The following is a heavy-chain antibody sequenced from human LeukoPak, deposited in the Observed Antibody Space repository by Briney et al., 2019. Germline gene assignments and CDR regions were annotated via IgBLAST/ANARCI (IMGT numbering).Heavy chain of an antibody. V-gene: IGHV3-33*01. CDR3: ARDWELGPWFDP. Sequence: PGRSLRLSCAASGFTFSSYGMHWVRQAPGKGLEWAAVIWYDGSNKYYADSVKGRFTISRDNSKNTLYLQMNSLRAEDTAVYYCARDWELGPWFDPWGQGTLVTVSS. J-gene: IGHJ5*02. CDR2: IWYDGSNK. D-gene: IGHD1-26*01. CDR1: GFTFSSYG.